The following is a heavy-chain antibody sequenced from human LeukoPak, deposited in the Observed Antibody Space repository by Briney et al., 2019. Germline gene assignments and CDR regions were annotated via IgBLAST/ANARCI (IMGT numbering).Heavy chain of an antibody. D-gene: IGHD1-20*01. CDR1: VYTFSGYY. Sequence: ASVKVSFKASVYTFSGYYVHWVRQAPGQGLEWMGWINPNSGDTNYAQKFQGRVTMTRDTSIRTAYMELSRLTSADTAVYYCAREITGMIGPTDYWGQGTLVTVSS. V-gene: IGHV1-2*02. CDR2: INPNSGDT. CDR3: AREITGMIGPTDY. J-gene: IGHJ4*02.